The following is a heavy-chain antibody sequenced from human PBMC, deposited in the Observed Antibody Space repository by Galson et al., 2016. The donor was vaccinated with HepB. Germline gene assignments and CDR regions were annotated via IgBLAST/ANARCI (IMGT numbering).Heavy chain of an antibody. J-gene: IGHJ4*02. CDR1: GGTSSNYA. D-gene: IGHD3-22*01. CDR3: ARQDSYDSTGLDY. CDR2: IIPIFDSA. Sequence: SVKVSCKASGGTSSNYAINWVRQAPGQGLEWMGRIIPIFDSANYAQKFQDRVAITVDKSTSTAYMELSSLRSEDTAVFYCARQDSYDSTGLDYWGQGTLVTASS. V-gene: IGHV1-69*04.